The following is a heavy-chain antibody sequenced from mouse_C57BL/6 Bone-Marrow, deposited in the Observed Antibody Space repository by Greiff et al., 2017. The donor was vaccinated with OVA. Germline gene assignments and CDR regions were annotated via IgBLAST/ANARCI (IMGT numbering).Heavy chain of an antibody. V-gene: IGHV5-17*01. J-gene: IGHJ4*01. CDR2: ISSGSSTI. CDR3: ARGRAMDY. Sequence: DVQLQESGGGLVKPGGSLKLSCAASGFTFSDYGMHWVRQAPEKGLEWVAYISSGSSTIYYADTVKGRFTISRDNAKNTLFLQMTSLRSEDTAMYYCARGRAMDYWGQGTSVTVSS. CDR1: GFTFSDYG.